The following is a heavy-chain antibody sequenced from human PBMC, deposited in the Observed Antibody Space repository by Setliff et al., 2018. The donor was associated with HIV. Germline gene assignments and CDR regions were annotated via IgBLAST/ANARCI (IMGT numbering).Heavy chain of an antibody. J-gene: IGHJ4*02. CDR1: GLSLSTSGVG. CDR2: IYWNNNK. D-gene: IGHD1-1*01. V-gene: IGHV2-5*01. CDR3: AYSGRQLRGPYFYF. Sequence: SGPTLVNPTQTLTLTYTFSGLSLSTSGVGVGWIRQSPGKALEWLAFIYWNNNKHYSTSLKSRLTVTKDTAKRRVVFTMTNMDPVDTATYYCAYSGRQLRGPYFYFWGQGTQVTVSS.